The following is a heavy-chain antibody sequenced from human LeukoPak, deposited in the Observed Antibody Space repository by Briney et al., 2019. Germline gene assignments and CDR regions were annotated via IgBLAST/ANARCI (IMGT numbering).Heavy chain of an antibody. D-gene: IGHD6-13*01. CDR1: GGSFSGDY. J-gene: IGHJ4*02. CDR3: ARGRYVTTRGGAAAGFLDY. Sequence: SETLSLTCGVYGGSFSGDYWSWVRQPPGKGLEWIGEINHGGSTNYNPSLKSRVTISVDTSQKQFSLRLSSVTAADTAVYYCARGRYVTTRGGAAAGFLDYWGQGTLVTVST. CDR2: INHGGST. V-gene: IGHV4-34*01.